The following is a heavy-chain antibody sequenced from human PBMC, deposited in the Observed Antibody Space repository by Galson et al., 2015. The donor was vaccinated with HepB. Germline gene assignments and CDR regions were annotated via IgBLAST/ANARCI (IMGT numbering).Heavy chain of an antibody. V-gene: IGHV1-18*01. J-gene: IGHJ5*02. CDR1: GYNFNTYG. Sequence: VKVSCKASGYNFNTYGISWVRQAPGEGLEWMGWISPYTRRTDYAQKFQGRVTMTTDTSTNTAYMELRSLRSDDTAVYYCARGALIVVVGATENNWFDPWGQGTLVTVSS. D-gene: IGHD2-15*01. CDR3: ARGALIVVVGATENNWFDP. CDR2: ISPYTRRT.